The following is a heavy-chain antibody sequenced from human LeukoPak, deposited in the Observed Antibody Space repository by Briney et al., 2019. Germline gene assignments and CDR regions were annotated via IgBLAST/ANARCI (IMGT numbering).Heavy chain of an antibody. CDR3: ARQWLGIDY. CDR2: IATSGGTI. V-gene: IGHV3-48*04. Sequence: GGSLRLSCSASGFTFTSYSMNWVRQAPGKGLEWVSYIATSGGTIHYADSVKGRFTISRDNAKSSLYLQMNSLRAEDTAVYYCARQWLGIDYWGQGTLVTVSS. CDR1: GFTFTSYS. D-gene: IGHD6-19*01. J-gene: IGHJ4*02.